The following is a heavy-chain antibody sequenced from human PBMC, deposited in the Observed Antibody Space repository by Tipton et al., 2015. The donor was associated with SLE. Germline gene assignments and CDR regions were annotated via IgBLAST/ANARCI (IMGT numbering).Heavy chain of an antibody. CDR2: IYYSGST. J-gene: IGHJ4*02. D-gene: IGHD3-10*01. CDR1: GYSISSGYY. Sequence: TLSLTCAVSGYSISSGYYWGWIRQPPGKGLEWIGSIYYSGSTYYNPSLKSRVTISVDTSKNQFSLKLSSVTAADTAVYYCARGGRLLWFGGKFFDYWGQGTLVTVSS. V-gene: IGHV4-38-2*01. CDR3: ARGGRLLWFGGKFFDY.